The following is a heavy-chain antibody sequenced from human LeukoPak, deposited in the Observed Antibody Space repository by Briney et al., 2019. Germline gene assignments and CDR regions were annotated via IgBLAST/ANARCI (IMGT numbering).Heavy chain of an antibody. V-gene: IGHV1-18*01. J-gene: IGHJ4*02. CDR3: ASKIYYYDSSGYRGTSDY. CDR2: ISAYNGNT. Sequence: ASVKVSCKASGYTFTRYGISWVRQAPGQGLEWMGWISAYNGNTNYAQKLQGRVTMTTDTSTSTAYMELRSLRSDDTAVYYCASKIYYYDSSGYRGTSDYWGQGTLVTVSS. CDR1: GYTFTRYG. D-gene: IGHD3-22*01.